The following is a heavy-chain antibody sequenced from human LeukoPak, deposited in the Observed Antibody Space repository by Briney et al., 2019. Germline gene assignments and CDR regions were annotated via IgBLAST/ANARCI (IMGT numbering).Heavy chain of an antibody. Sequence: GGSLRLSCAASGFTFDDYGMSWVRQAPGKGLEWVSGINWNGGSTGYADSVKGRFTISRDNAKNSLYLQMNSLRAEETALYYCARDQFGVIIVTSQYYFDYWGQGTLVTVSS. J-gene: IGHJ4*02. V-gene: IGHV3-20*04. CDR2: INWNGGST. CDR1: GFTFDDYG. D-gene: IGHD3-3*01. CDR3: ARDQFGVIIVTSQYYFDY.